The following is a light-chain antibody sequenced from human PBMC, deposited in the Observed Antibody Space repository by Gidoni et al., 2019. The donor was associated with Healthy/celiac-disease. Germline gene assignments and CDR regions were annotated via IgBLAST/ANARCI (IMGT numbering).Light chain of an antibody. CDR2: DAS. J-gene: IGKJ4*01. CDR1: QDISNY. V-gene: IGKV1-33*01. Sequence: DIQMTQSPSSLSASVGDRVTITCQASQDISNYLNWYQQKPGKAPQLLIYDASNLETGVPSRFSGSGSGTDFTFTISSLQPEDIATYYCQQYDNLPALTFXGXTKVEIK. CDR3: QQYDNLPALT.